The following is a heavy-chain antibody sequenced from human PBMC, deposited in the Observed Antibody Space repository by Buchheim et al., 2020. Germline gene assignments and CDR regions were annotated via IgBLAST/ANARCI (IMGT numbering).Heavy chain of an antibody. J-gene: IGHJ6*02. V-gene: IGHV4-39*01. CDR2: IYYSGST. CDR3: ARLASLVDMDYYYGMDV. Sequence: QLQLQESGPGLVKPSETLSLTCTVSGGSISSSSYYWGWIRQPPGKGLEWIGSIYYSGSTYYNPSRKSRVTTSVDTSKNQSSLKLSSVTAADTAVYYCARLASLVDMDYYYGMDVWGQGTT. CDR1: GGSISSSSYY. D-gene: IGHD5-12*01.